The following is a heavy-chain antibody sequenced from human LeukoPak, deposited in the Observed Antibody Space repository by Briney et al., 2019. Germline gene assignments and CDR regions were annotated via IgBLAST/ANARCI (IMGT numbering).Heavy chain of an antibody. Sequence: ASVKVSCKASGYTFTSYDINWVRQATGQALEWMGWMNPNSGNTGYAQKFQGRVTITRNTSISTAYMELSSLRSEDTAVYYCARGSLGYCSSTSCYGLYYYYYMDVWGKGTTVTVSS. CDR1: GYTFTSYD. CDR3: ARGSLGYCSSTSCYGLYYYYYMDV. V-gene: IGHV1-8*03. D-gene: IGHD2-2*01. J-gene: IGHJ6*03. CDR2: MNPNSGNT.